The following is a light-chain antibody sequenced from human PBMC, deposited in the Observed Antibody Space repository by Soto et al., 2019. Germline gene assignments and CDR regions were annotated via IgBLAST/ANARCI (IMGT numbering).Light chain of an antibody. V-gene: IGKV3-15*01. CDR3: HQYNNWPVT. J-gene: IGKJ4*01. Sequence: EIVMTQSPATLSVSPGETATLSCTASQSVSTNLAWYQHKPGQAPRLLIYGASTRTTVVPARFSGSGSGTEFTLTISSLQSEDFAVYFCHQYNNWPVTFGGGTKVEI. CDR1: QSVSTN. CDR2: GAS.